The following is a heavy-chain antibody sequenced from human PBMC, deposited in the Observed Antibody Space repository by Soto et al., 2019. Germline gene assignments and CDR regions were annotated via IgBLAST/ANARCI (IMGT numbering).Heavy chain of an antibody. J-gene: IGHJ4*02. CDR1: GFTFSGAW. D-gene: IGHD1-26*01. Sequence: GGSLRLSCAASGFTFSGAWMNWVRQAPGKGLEWVARIKSKPDGGTKDYAAPVKRRFTISRDDSKKMLYLDMNSLKTEDTGVYYCCRAGSLAYWGRGILVTVSS. CDR3: CRAGSLAY. CDR2: IKSKPDGGTK. V-gene: IGHV3-15*07.